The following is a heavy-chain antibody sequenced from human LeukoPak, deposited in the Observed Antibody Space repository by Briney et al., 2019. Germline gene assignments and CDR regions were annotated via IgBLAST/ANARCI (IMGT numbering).Heavy chain of an antibody. V-gene: IGHV3-9*01. CDR1: GFTFDDYA. Sequence: GRSLRLSCAASGFTFDDYAMHWVRQAPGKGLEWVSGISWNSGSIGYADSVKGRFTISRDNAKNSLYLQMNSLRAEDTALYYCAKDIRGYKTYYFDYWGQGTLVTVSS. CDR2: ISWNSGSI. J-gene: IGHJ4*02. D-gene: IGHD3-10*01. CDR3: AKDIRGYKTYYFDY.